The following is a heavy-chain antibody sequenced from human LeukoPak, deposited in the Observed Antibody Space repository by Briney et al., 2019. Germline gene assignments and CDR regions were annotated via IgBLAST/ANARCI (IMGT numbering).Heavy chain of an antibody. CDR3: ARCSGGTCFPRGYMDV. CDR1: GLRFSNYN. J-gene: IGHJ6*03. V-gene: IGHV3-48*04. D-gene: IGHD2-15*01. CDR2: ISATTGTT. Sequence: GGSLRLSCVASGLRFSNYNMNWVRQAPGKGPEWVSYISATTGTTYYADSVKGRFTISRDNSKNSLFLQLSSLRVEDTAVYYCARCSGGTCFPRGYMDVWGKGTTVTVSS.